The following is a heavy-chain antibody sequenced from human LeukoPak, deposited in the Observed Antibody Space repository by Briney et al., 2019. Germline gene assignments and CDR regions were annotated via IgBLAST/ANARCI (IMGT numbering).Heavy chain of an antibody. CDR2: INNDESHT. CDR1: GFTFISWW. Sequence: GGSLRLSCAASGFTFISWWMHWVRQAPGKGLVWVSRINNDESHTTYADSVKGRFTISRDNAKNTLYLQMNSLRVEDTAVYYCARDQSSSWYVAWFDPWGQGTLVTVSS. D-gene: IGHD6-13*01. CDR3: ARDQSSSWYVAWFDP. J-gene: IGHJ5*02. V-gene: IGHV3-74*01.